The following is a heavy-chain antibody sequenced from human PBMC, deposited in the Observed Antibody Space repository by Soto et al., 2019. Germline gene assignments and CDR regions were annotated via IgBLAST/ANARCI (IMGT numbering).Heavy chain of an antibody. CDR2: ISFSDSSI. Sequence: PSETLSLTCTVSGGSISSNTYYWGWIRQPPGKGLEWVSYISFSDSSIYYADSVKGRFTISRDNAKNSLYLQMNSLRAEDTAVYYCARDIELWFLDYWGQGTLVTVSS. D-gene: IGHD3-10*01. CDR1: GGSISSNTYY. V-gene: IGHV3-11*01. CDR3: ARDIELWFLDY. J-gene: IGHJ4*02.